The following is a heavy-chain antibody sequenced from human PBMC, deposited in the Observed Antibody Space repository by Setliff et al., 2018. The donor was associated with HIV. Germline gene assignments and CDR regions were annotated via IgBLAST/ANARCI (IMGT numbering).Heavy chain of an antibody. Sequence: GGSLRLSCAASGYTFSDYYMSWIRQAPGKGLEWVSYISSSGSTIYYADSVKGRFTISRDNAKNSLYLQMNSLRAEDTAMYYCARDKGPPPVVHLDYWGQGTLVTVSS. J-gene: IGHJ4*02. CDR2: ISSSGSTI. D-gene: IGHD3-10*02. CDR1: GYTFSDYY. V-gene: IGHV3-11*01. CDR3: ARDKGPPPVVHLDY.